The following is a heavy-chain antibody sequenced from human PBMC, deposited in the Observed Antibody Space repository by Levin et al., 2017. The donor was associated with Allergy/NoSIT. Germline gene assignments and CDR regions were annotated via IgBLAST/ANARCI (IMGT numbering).Heavy chain of an antibody. J-gene: IGHJ4*02. D-gene: IGHD2-15*01. CDR2: INPDGSVT. V-gene: IGHV3-74*01. CDR3: ASDWGYSGY. CDR1: GFTFSSYW. Sequence: GGSLRLSCAASGFTFSSYWMSWVRQAPGKGLVWVSHINPDGSVTSYADSVKGRFTISRDNAKNTLYLHMSSLRAEDTAMYYCASDWGYSGYWGQGALVTVSS.